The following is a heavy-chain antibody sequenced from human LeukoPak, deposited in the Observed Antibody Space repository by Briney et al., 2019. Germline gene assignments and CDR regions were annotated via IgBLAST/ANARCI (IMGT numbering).Heavy chain of an antibody. CDR2: INPNSGGT. D-gene: IGHD1-26*01. CDR3: ARDFPSGSYAD. CDR1: GYTFTGYY. V-gene: IGHV1-2*02. Sequence: GALVKVSCRASGYTFTGYYMHWVRQAPGQGLEWMGWINPNSGGTNYAQKFQGRVTMTRDTSISTAYMELSRLRSDDTAVYYCARDFPSGSYADWGQGTLVTVSP. J-gene: IGHJ4*02.